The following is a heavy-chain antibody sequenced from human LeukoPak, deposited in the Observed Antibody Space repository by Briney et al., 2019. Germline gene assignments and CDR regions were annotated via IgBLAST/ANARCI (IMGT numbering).Heavy chain of an antibody. J-gene: IGHJ4*02. CDR1: GSTFSSYW. Sequence: GGSLRLSCAASGSTFSSYWMSWVRQAPGKGLEWVANIKQDGSEENFVDSVKGRFTISRDNAKKSLYLQMNSLRAEDTAVYYCARGSSAGASLRHDYWGQGTLVTVSS. CDR2: IKQDGSEE. CDR3: ARGSSAGASLRHDY. V-gene: IGHV3-7*01. D-gene: IGHD1-26*01.